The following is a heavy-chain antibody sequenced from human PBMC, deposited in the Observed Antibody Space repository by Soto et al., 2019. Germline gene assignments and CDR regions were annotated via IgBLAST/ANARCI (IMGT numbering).Heavy chain of an antibody. V-gene: IGHV3-73*02. CDR3: SRLITAVVVASDGPDI. J-gene: IGHJ3*02. CDR2: IRSKANNYAT. CDR1: GFSFSGSA. D-gene: IGHD2-15*01. Sequence: EVQLVESGGGLVQPGGSLKLSCAASGFSFSGSAMDWVRKASGKGLEWVGRIRSKANNYATSYAVSVKGRFTITRDDSKNTIYLQMDSLETDDTAVYYCSRLITAVVVASDGPDIWGQGTVVTVSS.